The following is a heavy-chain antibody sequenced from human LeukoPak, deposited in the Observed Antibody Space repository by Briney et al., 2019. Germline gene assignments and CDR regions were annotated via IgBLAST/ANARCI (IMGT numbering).Heavy chain of an antibody. CDR1: GFTFRDHT. J-gene: IGHJ4*02. V-gene: IGHV3-21*06. D-gene: IGHD2-21*01. CDR3: ARSTGGGEKPFDY. CDR2: ISTGRSGRNYI. Sequence: PGGSLRLSCTASGFTFRDHTMTWVRQAPGKALEWVASISTGRSGRNYIYYADSVKGRFTISRDNAKNSLYLQLNSLRAEDTAIFYCARSTGGGEKPFDYWGQGTLVTVSS.